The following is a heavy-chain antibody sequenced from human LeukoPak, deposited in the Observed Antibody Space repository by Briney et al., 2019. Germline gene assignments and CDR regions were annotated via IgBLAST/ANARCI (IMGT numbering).Heavy chain of an antibody. CDR3: AIDHRKNVVVVPDAIYYYYMDV. D-gene: IGHD2-2*02. CDR1: GYTFTSYG. CDR2: ISAYNGNT. V-gene: IGHV1-18*01. Sequence: ASVKVSCKASGYTFTSYGISWVRQAPGQGLEWMGWISAYNGNTNYAQKLQGRVTMTTDTSTSTAYMELRSLKSDDTAVYYCAIDHRKNVVVVPDAIYYYYMDVWGEGTTVTVSS. J-gene: IGHJ6*03.